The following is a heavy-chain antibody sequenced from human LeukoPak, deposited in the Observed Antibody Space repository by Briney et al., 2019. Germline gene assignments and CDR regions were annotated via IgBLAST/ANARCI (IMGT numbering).Heavy chain of an antibody. Sequence: PGESLKISCKGSGYSFTSYWIGWVRQMPGKGLEWMGIIYPGDSDTRYSPSFQGQITISADKSISTAYLQWSSLKASDTAMYYCARAVRELSRDYYMDVWGKGTTVTVSS. J-gene: IGHJ6*03. CDR3: ARAVRELSRDYYMDV. V-gene: IGHV5-51*01. CDR1: GYSFTSYW. CDR2: IYPGDSDT. D-gene: IGHD1-7*01.